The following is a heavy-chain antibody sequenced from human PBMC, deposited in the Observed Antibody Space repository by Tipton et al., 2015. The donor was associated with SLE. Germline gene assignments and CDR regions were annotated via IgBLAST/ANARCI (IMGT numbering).Heavy chain of an antibody. CDR1: GFTFSRYE. CDR2: ISSSGTTL. D-gene: IGHD1-26*01. CDR3: ARAYSGTYYAFDI. J-gene: IGHJ3*02. Sequence: GSLRLSCAASGFTFSRYEMHWVRQAPGKGLEWVSYISSSGTTLDHADSVKGRFTISRDNAKNSLYLQMNSLRAEDTAVYYCARAYSGTYYAFDIWGQGTMVTVSS. V-gene: IGHV3-48*03.